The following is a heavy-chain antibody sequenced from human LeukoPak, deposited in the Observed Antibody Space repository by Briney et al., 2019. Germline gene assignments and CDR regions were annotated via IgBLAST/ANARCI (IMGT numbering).Heavy chain of an antibody. Sequence: SETLSLTCTVSGGSISSSSYYWGWIRRPPEKGLEWIGSIYYSGSTYYNPSLKSRATISIDTSKNQFSLKLSSVTAADTAVYYCAKPTSSDLGYCSRGSCYSAFAIWGQGTMVTVSS. D-gene: IGHD2-15*01. J-gene: IGHJ3*02. CDR1: GGSISSSSYY. CDR3: AKPTSSDLGYCSRGSCYSAFAI. V-gene: IGHV4-39*01. CDR2: IYYSGST.